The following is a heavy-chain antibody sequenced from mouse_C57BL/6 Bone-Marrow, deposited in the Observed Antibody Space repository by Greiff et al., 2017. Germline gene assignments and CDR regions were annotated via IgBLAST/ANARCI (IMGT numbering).Heavy chain of an antibody. J-gene: IGHJ2*01. V-gene: IGHV1-63*01. D-gene: IGHD2-1*01. CDR2: IYPGGGYT. Sequence: VQLQQSGAELVRPGTSVKMSCKASGYTFTNYWIGWAKQRPGHGLEWIGDIYPGGGYTNYNEKFKGKATLTADKSSSSAYMQFSSLTSEDSAIYYCARRGKPNYFDYWGQGTTLTVSS. CDR1: GYTFTNYW. CDR3: ARRGKPNYFDY.